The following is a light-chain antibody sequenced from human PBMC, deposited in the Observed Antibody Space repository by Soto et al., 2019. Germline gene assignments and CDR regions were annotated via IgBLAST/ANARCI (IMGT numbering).Light chain of an antibody. J-gene: IGKJ1*01. CDR2: AAS. CDR1: QGISSY. Sequence: IQLTQSPSSLSASVGDRVTITCRASQGISSYLAWYQQKPGKAPKLLIYAASTLQSGVPSRFSGSGSGTDFTLTISSLQHEDFETYYCQPIKSYHRTLGQGTKVDIK. V-gene: IGKV1-9*01. CDR3: QPIKSYHRT.